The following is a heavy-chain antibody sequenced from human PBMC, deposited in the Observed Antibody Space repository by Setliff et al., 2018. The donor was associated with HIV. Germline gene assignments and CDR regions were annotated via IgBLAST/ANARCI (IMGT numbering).Heavy chain of an antibody. CDR1: GFTFSSYA. V-gene: IGHV3-23*01. J-gene: IGHJ4*02. D-gene: IGHD6-13*01. CDR2: ISKNSFSI. CDR3: ARDRWFSNNWYSDY. Sequence: GGSLRLSCAASGFTFSSYAMTWVRQAPGKGLEWVSSISKNSFSIYYTDSVKGRFTVSRDNSRDTLYLQMNSLRPEDTAMYYCARDRWFSNNWYSDYWGQGTLVTVSS.